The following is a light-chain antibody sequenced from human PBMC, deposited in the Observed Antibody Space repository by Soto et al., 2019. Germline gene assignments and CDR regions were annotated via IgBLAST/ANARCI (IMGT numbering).Light chain of an antibody. CDR1: SSDVGGYNS. CDR2: DVS. V-gene: IGLV2-14*01. J-gene: IGLJ1*01. CDR3: SSYTSSSTLYV. Sequence: QAVLTQPASVFGSPGQSVSIPCTGKSSDVGGYNSVSWYQQHPGKAPTLMIYDVSNRPSGVSNRFSGSKSGHTASLTISGLQAEDAADYYCSSYTSSSTLYVFGTGTKVTV.